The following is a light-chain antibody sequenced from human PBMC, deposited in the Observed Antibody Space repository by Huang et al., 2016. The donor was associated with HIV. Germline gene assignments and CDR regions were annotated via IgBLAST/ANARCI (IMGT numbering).Light chain of an antibody. Sequence: EIVLTQSPGTLSLSPGERATLSCRASQSVGSGYLAWYKQNPGQVPRLLIYGASNRATGIPDRFRGSGSGTDFTLTISRLEPEDFAVYFCQQYGSSSLTFGGGTKVEIK. CDR1: QSVGSGY. V-gene: IGKV3-20*01. CDR2: GAS. CDR3: QQYGSSSLT. J-gene: IGKJ4*01.